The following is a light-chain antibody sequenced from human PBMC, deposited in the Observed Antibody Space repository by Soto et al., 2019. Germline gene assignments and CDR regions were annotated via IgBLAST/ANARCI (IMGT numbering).Light chain of an antibody. CDR3: QQSGSSPWT. J-gene: IGKJ1*01. CDR1: QSVSSSY. Sequence: EIVLTQSPGTLSLSPGERATLSCRASQSVSSSYLAWYQQKPGQAPRLLIYVASSRATGLPDRFSGSGSETDFPLTISRLEPEDFAVYYCQQSGSSPWTFGQGTKVEIK. V-gene: IGKV3-20*01. CDR2: VAS.